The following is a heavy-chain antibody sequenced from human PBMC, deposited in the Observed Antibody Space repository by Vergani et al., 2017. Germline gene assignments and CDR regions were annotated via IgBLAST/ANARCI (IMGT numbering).Heavy chain of an antibody. CDR3: ARTSYYYVSSGSLYNWFDP. CDR2: IIPIFGTA. V-gene: IGHV1-69*12. D-gene: IGHD3-22*01. J-gene: IGHJ5*02. CDR1: GGTFSSYA. Sequence: QVQLVQSGAEVKKPGSSVKVSCKASGGTFSSYAISWVRQAPGQGLEWMGGIIPIFGTANYAQKFQGRVTITADESTSTAYMELSSLRSEDTAVYYCARTSYYYVSSGSLYNWFDPWGQGTLVSVSS.